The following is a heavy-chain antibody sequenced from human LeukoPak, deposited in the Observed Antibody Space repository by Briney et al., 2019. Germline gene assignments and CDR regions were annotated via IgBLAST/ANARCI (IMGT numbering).Heavy chain of an antibody. V-gene: IGHV3-30*02. CDR2: IRYDGSNK. CDR1: GFTFSSYG. D-gene: IGHD3-3*01. J-gene: IGHJ4*02. CDR3: AKDGRATIFGVVYTGVDY. Sequence: GGSLRLSCAASGFTFSSYGMHWVRQAPGKGLEWVAFIRYDGSNKYYADSVKGRFTISRDNSKNTLYLQMNSLRAEDTAVYYCAKDGRATIFGVVYTGVDYWGQGTLVTVSS.